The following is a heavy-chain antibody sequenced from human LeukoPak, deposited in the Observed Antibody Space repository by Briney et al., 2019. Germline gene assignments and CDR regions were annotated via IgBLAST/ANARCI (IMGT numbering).Heavy chain of an antibody. CDR3: ARDSSRYYYDSSGYSADAFDI. J-gene: IGHJ3*02. CDR2: IYTSGST. V-gene: IGHV4-61*02. D-gene: IGHD3-22*01. Sequence: SETLSLTCTVSGGSISSGSYYWSWIRRPAGKGLEWIGRIYTSGSTNYNPSLKSRVTISVDTSKSQFSLKLSSVTAADTAAYYCARDSSRYYYDSSGYSADAFDIWGQGTMVTVSS. CDR1: GGSISSGSYY.